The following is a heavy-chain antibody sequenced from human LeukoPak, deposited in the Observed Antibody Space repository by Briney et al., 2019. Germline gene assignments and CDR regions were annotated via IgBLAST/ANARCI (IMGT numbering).Heavy chain of an antibody. CDR3: ARDGYLYDSGSYPDY. D-gene: IGHD1-26*01. J-gene: IGHJ4*02. CDR1: GGSISSYY. CDR2: IYYSGST. Sequence: PSETLSLTCTVSGGSISSYYWSWIRQPPGKGLEWIGYIYYSGSTNYNPSLKSRVTISVDTSKNQFSLKLSSVTAADTAVYYCARDGYLYDSGSYPDYWGQGTLVTVSS. V-gene: IGHV4-59*01.